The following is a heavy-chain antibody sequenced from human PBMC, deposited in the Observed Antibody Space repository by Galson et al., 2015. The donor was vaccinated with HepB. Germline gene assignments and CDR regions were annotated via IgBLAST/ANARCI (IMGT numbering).Heavy chain of an antibody. D-gene: IGHD3-22*01. V-gene: IGHV3-23*01. CDR3: AKGIDSSGYYYYYYGMDV. CDR1: GFTFSSYA. Sequence: SLRLSCAASGFTFSSYAMSWVRQAPGKGLEWVSAISGSGGSTYYADSVKGRFTISRDNSKNTLYLQMNSLRAEDTAVYYCAKGIDSSGYYYYYYGMDVWGQGTTVTVSS. CDR2: ISGSGGST. J-gene: IGHJ6*02.